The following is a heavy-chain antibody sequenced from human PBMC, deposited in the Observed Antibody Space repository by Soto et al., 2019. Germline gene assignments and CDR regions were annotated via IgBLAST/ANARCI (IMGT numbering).Heavy chain of an antibody. D-gene: IGHD2-21*02. V-gene: IGHV4-30-4*01. CDR1: GASIRSTDYY. CDR2: VYYTGST. CDR3: VRTARQGAAAPRWFDR. J-gene: IGHJ5*02. Sequence: PSETLSLTCTVSGASIRSTDYYWSWIRQAPGKGLEWIGYVYYTGSTYYNPSLMSRLTISVDTSKNQFSLKLTSVTAAETAVYYCVRTARQGAAAPRWFDRWGQGTQVTVSS.